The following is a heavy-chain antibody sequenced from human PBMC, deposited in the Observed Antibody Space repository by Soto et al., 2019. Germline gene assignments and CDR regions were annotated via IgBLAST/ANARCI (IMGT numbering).Heavy chain of an antibody. J-gene: IGHJ6*03. CDR2: IYWDDDK. D-gene: IGHD3-3*01. Sequence: QITLKESGPALVKPTQTLTLTCTFSGFSLNTTGEGVGWIRQPPGKALEWLALIYWDDDKRYSPSLKSRLTSAKDTSNDQVVLTLTPLDPWETATYYCALLRRMTFFGLLYDMDVWGKGNTVTVSS. CDR3: ALLRRMTFFGLLYDMDV. CDR1: GFSLNTTGEG. V-gene: IGHV2-5*02.